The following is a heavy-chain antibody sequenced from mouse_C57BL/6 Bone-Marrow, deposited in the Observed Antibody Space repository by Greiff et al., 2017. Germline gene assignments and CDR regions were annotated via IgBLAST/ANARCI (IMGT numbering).Heavy chain of an antibody. CDR1: GFSLTSYG. V-gene: IGHV2-5*01. J-gene: IGHJ3*01. D-gene: IGHD2-4*01. Sequence: VKLMESGPGLVQPSQSLSITCTVSGFSLTSYGVHWVRQSPGKGLEWLGVIWRGGSTDNNAAFMSRLSITKDNSKSQVFFKMNSLQADDTAIYXCAKLGWDYGFFAYWGQGTLVTVSA. CDR3: AKLGWDYGFFAY. CDR2: IWRGGST.